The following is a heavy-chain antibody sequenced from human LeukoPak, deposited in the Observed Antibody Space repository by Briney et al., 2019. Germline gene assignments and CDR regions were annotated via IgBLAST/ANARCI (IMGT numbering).Heavy chain of an antibody. V-gene: IGHV3-72*01. CDR2: MSKKSISFTT. J-gene: IGHJ4*02. CDR1: GFTFSDRY. D-gene: IGHD1-26*01. Sequence: GGSMTLACAVAGFTFSDRYMEWVRQAPGEGREWVGRMSKKSISFTTEYAAAVKGRFTISRDDSKNPLYPQMNSLITEDTAVYYCARGPIVGAYTGDYWGQGTLVSPSS. CDR3: ARGPIVGAYTGDY.